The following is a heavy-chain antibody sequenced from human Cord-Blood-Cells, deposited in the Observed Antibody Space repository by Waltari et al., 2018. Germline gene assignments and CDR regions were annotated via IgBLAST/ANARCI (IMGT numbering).Heavy chain of an antibody. J-gene: IGHJ3*02. D-gene: IGHD2-21*01. CDR3: SRGLAGDDAFDI. CDR1: GFTFSSYW. CDR2: IKQDGSEK. V-gene: IGHV3-7*01. Sequence: EVQLVESGGGLVQPGGSLRLSWAASGFTFSSYWMRWVRQAPGKGREWVANIKQDGSEKYYVDSVKGRFTISRDNAKNSLYLQMNSLRAEDTAVYYCSRGLAGDDAFDIWGQGTMVTVSS.